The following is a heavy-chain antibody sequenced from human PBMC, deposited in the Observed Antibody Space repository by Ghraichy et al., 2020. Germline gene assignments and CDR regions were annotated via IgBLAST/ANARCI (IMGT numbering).Heavy chain of an antibody. CDR2: IWYDGSNK. J-gene: IGHJ6*02. CDR1: GFTFSSYG. D-gene: IGHD3-9*01. V-gene: IGHV3-33*01. CDR3: ARVGYDILTGYRLNYYYYGMDV. Sequence: GGSLRLSCAASGFTFSSYGMHWVRQAPGKGLEWVAVIWYDGSNKYYADSVKGRFTISRDNSKNTLYLQMNSLRAEDTAVYYCARVGYDILTGYRLNYYYYGMDVWGQGTTVTVSS.